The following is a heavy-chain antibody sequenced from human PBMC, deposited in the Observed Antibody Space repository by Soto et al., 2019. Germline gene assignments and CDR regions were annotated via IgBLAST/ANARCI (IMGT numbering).Heavy chain of an antibody. Sequence: EVHLVESGGRLVQPGGSLRLSCAASGFTFSDYSMNWVRQAPGRGLEWVSYISSSSCTIHYADSVEGRFAISRDNAKNSMYLQMNSLGAEDTAVYYCARDYNDFSSGHFDYWGQGALVTVSS. CDR2: ISSSSCTI. D-gene: IGHD3-3*01. V-gene: IGHV3-48*01. J-gene: IGHJ4*02. CDR1: GFTFSDYS. CDR3: ARDYNDFSSGHFDY.